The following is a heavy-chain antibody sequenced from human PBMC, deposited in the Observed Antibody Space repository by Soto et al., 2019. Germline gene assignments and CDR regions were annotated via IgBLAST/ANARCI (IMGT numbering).Heavy chain of an antibody. V-gene: IGHV4-59*08. Sequence: QVQLQESGPRLVKPSETLSLTCTVSGGSLRNYYCSWFRQPPWKGLEWVAYINHRWGTFSNPSLQRRVTMSVSTSNDLCSLMLNTVTAVDTAVYYCARQGFGDLHGIVDVWGQGTTVTVSS. CDR3: ARQGFGDLHGIVDV. D-gene: IGHD3-10*01. CDR1: GGSLRNYY. CDR2: INHRWGT. J-gene: IGHJ6*02.